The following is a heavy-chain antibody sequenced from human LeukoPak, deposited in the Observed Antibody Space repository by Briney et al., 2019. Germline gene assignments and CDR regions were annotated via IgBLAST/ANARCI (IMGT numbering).Heavy chain of an antibody. J-gene: IGHJ4*02. CDR3: AKRHDYGDYYFDY. CDR2: ISGSGGST. D-gene: IGHD4-17*01. Sequence: PGGSLRLSCAASGFTFSSYAMSWVRQAPGKGLEWVSAISGSGGSTYYADSVKGRFTVSRDNSKNTLYLQMNSLRAEDTAVYYCAKRHDYGDYYFDYRGQGTLVTVSS. V-gene: IGHV3-23*01. CDR1: GFTFSSYA.